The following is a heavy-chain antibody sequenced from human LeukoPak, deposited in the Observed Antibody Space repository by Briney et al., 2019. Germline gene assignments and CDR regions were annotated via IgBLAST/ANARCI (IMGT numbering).Heavy chain of an antibody. V-gene: IGHV3-30*18. J-gene: IGHJ4*02. CDR3: AKGLDCSSTSCLNSY. Sequence: PGGSLRLSCAASGFTFSSYGMHWVRQAPGKGLEWVAVISYDGSNKYYADSVKGRFTISRDNSKNTLYLQMNSLRAEDTAVYYCAKGLDCSSTSCLNSYRGQGTLVTVSS. CDR1: GFTFSSYG. D-gene: IGHD2-2*01. CDR2: ISYDGSNK.